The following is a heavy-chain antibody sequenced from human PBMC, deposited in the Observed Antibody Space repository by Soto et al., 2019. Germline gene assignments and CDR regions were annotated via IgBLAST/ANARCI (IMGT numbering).Heavy chain of an antibody. D-gene: IGHD1-7*01. J-gene: IGHJ6*02. Sequence: RASVKVSCKVSGYTLTELSMHWVRQAPGKGLEWMGGFDPEDGETIYAQKFQGRVTMTEDTSTDTAYMELSSLRSEDTAVYYCATGLPAGNYPDYYYYGMDVWGQGTTVTVSS. CDR3: ATGLPAGNYPDYYYYGMDV. V-gene: IGHV1-24*01. CDR2: FDPEDGET. CDR1: GYTLTELS.